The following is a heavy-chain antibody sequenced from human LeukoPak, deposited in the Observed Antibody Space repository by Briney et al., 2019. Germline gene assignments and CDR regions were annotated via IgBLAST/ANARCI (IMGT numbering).Heavy chain of an antibody. V-gene: IGHV3-33*01. J-gene: IGHJ4*02. CDR2: IWYDGSNK. CDR1: GFTFSSYG. CDR3: ARDGDDYGDYVSSKRGSPFYYFDY. Sequence: SGRSLRLSCAASGFTFSSYGMHWVRQAPGKGLEWVAVIWYDGSNKYYADSVKGRFTISRDNSKNTLYLQMNSLRAEDTAVYYCARDGDDYGDYVSSKRGSPFYYFDYWAREPWSPSPQ. D-gene: IGHD4-17*01.